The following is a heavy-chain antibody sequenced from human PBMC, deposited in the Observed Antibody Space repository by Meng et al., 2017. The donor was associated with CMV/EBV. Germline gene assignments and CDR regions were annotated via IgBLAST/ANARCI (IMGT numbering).Heavy chain of an antibody. CDR3: ARINELNLDY. D-gene: IGHD1-1*01. CDR1: GFSLSTSGMR. CDR2: IDWDDDK. V-gene: IGHV2-70D*14. J-gene: IGHJ4*02. Sequence: SGPTLVKPTQTLTLTCTFSGFSLSTSGMRESWIRQPPGKALEWLARIDWDDDKFYSTSLKTRLTISKDTSKNQVVLTMTNMDPEDTATYYCARINELNLDYWGQGTLVTVSS.